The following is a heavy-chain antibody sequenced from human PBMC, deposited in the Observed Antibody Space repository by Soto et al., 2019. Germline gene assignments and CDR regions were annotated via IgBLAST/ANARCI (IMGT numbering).Heavy chain of an antibody. CDR1: GFTFSSYT. Sequence: PGGFLRLSCAASGFTFSSYTLNWVRQAPGKGLDWVSSISDRSDYIYYADSVQGRFTISRDDAKNSLFLQMNSLKAEDTAVYYCARVMKGPMIREYYLDYWGQGTVVTVSS. J-gene: IGHJ4*02. V-gene: IGHV3-21*01. CDR3: ARVMKGPMIREYYLDY. D-gene: IGHD3-10*01. CDR2: ISDRSDYI.